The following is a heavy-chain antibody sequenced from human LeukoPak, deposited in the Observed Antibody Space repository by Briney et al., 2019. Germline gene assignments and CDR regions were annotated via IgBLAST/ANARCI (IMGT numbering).Heavy chain of an antibody. J-gene: IGHJ4*02. CDR1: GFTFSTYG. CDR3: ASVCSGTSCHFDY. V-gene: IGHV3-33*01. CDR2: IWSDGSNK. Sequence: GGSLRLSCAASGFTFSTYGMYWDRQAPGKGLEWVATIWSDGSNKYYADSVKGRFTISRDNSKNTLYLQMNSLRAEDTAVYYCASVCSGTSCHFDYWGQGTLVTVSS. D-gene: IGHD2-2*01.